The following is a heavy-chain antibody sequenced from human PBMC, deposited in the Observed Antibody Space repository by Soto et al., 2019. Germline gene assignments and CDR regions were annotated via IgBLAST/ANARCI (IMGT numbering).Heavy chain of an antibody. CDR1: GGSISSSSYY. CDR3: ARGWGYCSGGSCHFDY. CDR2: IYYSGST. Sequence: QLQLQESGPGLVKPSETLSLTCTVSGGSISSSSYYWGWIRQPPGKGLEWIGSIYYSGSTYYNPSLKSRVTISVDTSKNQFSLKLSSVTAADTAVYYCARGWGYCSGGSCHFDYWGQGTLVTVSS. J-gene: IGHJ4*02. D-gene: IGHD2-15*01. V-gene: IGHV4-39*01.